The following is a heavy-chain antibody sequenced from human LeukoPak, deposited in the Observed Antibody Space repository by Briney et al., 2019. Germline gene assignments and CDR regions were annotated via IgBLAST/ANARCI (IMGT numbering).Heavy chain of an antibody. D-gene: IGHD3-22*01. CDR2: IYYSGST. V-gene: IGHV4-61*01. CDR1: GGSVTSGSHY. J-gene: IGHJ4*02. CDR3: ARDLASWFFDY. Sequence: SETLSLTCTVSGGSVTSGSHYWSWVRQPPGRGLEWIGNIYYSGSTNYNPSLKSRVTISVDTSKNQFSLKLSSVTAADTAVYYCARDLASWFFDYWGQGTLVTVSS.